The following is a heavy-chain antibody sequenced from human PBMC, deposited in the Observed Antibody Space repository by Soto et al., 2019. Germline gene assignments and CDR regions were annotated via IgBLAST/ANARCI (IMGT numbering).Heavy chain of an antibody. Sequence: QVQLQQWGAGLLKPSETLSLTCAVYGGSFSGYYWSWIRQPPGKGLEWIGEINHSGSTNYNPSLKSRVTISVDTSKNQFSLKLSSVTAADTAVYYCARGRGQRNYSNYLWHYYYMDVWGKGTTVTVSS. CDR2: INHSGST. J-gene: IGHJ6*03. CDR3: ARGRGQRNYSNYLWHYYYMDV. CDR1: GGSFSGYY. V-gene: IGHV4-34*01. D-gene: IGHD4-4*01.